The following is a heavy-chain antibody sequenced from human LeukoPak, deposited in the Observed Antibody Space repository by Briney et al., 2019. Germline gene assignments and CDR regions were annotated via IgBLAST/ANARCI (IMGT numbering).Heavy chain of an antibody. CDR2: INPNSGGT. CDR1: GYTFTGYY. CDR3: ARDGGDIVVVVAAPENWFDP. J-gene: IGHJ5*02. V-gene: IGHV1-2*02. D-gene: IGHD2-15*01. Sequence: ASVKVSCKASGYTFTGYYMHWVRQAPGQGLEWMGWINPNSGGTNYAQKFQGRVTMTRDTFISTAYMELSRLRSDDTAVYYCARDGGDIVVVVAAPENWFDPWGQGTLVTVSS.